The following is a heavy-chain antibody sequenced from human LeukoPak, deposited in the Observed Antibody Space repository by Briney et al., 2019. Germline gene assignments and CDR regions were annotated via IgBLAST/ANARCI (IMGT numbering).Heavy chain of an antibody. CDR2: IYYSGST. J-gene: IGHJ5*02. V-gene: IGHV4-61*01. CDR3: ARSEPAAMQAWFDP. D-gene: IGHD2-2*01. CDR1: GGSFNSGSYY. Sequence: SETLSLTCTVSGGSFNSGSYYWSWIRQPPGKGLEWIGYIYYSGSTNYNPSLKSRVTISVDTSKNQFSLKLSSVTAADTAVYYCARSEPAAMQAWFDPWGQGTLVTVSS.